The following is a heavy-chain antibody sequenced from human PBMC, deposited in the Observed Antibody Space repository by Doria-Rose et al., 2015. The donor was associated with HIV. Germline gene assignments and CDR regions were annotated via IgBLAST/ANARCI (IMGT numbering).Heavy chain of an antibody. D-gene: IGHD3-10*01. CDR3: ARARNYGFPHFFDF. Sequence: QVQLQESGPGLVRTSQTLSLTCTVSGDYIRSGDSFWRWIRQPPGKGPEWIGYMSSSGTTYYFTYLTGRLTISLDASKSQFSLSLNSVTAADTAVYYCARARNYGFPHFFDFWGQGTLVTVSS. CDR2: MSSSGTT. J-gene: IGHJ4*02. CDR1: GDYIRSGDSF. V-gene: IGHV4-30-4*01.